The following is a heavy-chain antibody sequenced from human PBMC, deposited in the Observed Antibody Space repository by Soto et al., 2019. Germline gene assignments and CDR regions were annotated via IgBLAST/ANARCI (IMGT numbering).Heavy chain of an antibody. V-gene: IGHV3-23*01. CDR1: GFTFSSYA. CDR3: AKRSRSSAFGY. J-gene: IGHJ4*02. CDR2: ISGSDDST. Sequence: EVQLLESGGGLVQPGESLRLSCAASGFTFSSYAMSWVRQAPGKGLEGVSVISGSDDSTYYADSVKDRFTISRDHSKNTLYLQKNSLKGTDTAVYYWAKRSRSSAFGYWAQGPLVTVSS. D-gene: IGHD6-6*01.